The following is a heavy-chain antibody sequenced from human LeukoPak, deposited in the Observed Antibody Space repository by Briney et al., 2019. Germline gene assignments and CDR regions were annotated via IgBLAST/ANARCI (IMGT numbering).Heavy chain of an antibody. J-gene: IGHJ4*02. CDR3: AKEGDGWYFNY. D-gene: IGHD2-15*01. Sequence: GGSLRLSCAASGFTFSSYSMNWVRQAPGKGLEWVSGISGGTTDTYYADSVKGRFTISRDNSKNTVYLQMNSLKAEDTAVYYCAKEGDGWYFNYWGQGNLVTVSS. CDR1: GFTFSSYS. V-gene: IGHV3-23*01. CDR2: ISGGTTDT.